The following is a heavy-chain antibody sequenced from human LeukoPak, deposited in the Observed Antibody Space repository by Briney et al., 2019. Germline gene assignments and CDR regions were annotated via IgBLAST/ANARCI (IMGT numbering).Heavy chain of an antibody. Sequence: GGSLRLSCAASGFTFSNYAMSWVRQAPGKGLGWVSAISGSGGSTYYADSVKGRFTISRDNSKNTLYLQMNSLRAEDTAVYYCAKLGLLGYCSSTSCCDFDYWGQGTLVTVSS. CDR1: GFTFSNYA. D-gene: IGHD2-2*01. J-gene: IGHJ4*02. CDR3: AKLGLLGYCSSTSCCDFDY. V-gene: IGHV3-23*01. CDR2: ISGSGGST.